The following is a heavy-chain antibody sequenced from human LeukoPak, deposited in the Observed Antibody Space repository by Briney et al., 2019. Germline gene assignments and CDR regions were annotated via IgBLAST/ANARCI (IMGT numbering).Heavy chain of an antibody. D-gene: IGHD2-2*02. CDR2: ISAYNGNT. V-gene: IGHV1-18*01. Sequence: ASVKVSCKASGYTFTSYGISWVRQAPGQGLEWMGWISAYNGNTNYAQKFQGRVTITADKSTSTAYMELSSLRSEDTAVYYCARASNKDIVVVPAAIGDWFDPWGQGTLVTVSS. CDR3: ARASNKDIVVVPAAIGDWFDP. J-gene: IGHJ5*02. CDR1: GYTFTSYG.